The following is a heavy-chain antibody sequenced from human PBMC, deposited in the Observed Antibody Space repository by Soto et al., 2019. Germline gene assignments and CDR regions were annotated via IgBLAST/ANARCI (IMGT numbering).Heavy chain of an antibody. CDR3: ARDRSGGLPPNWFDP. V-gene: IGHV4-59*01. CDR1: GGSISSYY. CDR2: IYYSGST. Sequence: SDTLSLTCTVSGGSISSYYWSWIRQPPGKGLEWIGYIYYSGSTNYNPSLKSRVTISVDTSKNQFSLKLSSVTAADTAVYYCARDRSGGLPPNWFDPWGQGTLVTVSS. D-gene: IGHD3-10*01. J-gene: IGHJ5*02.